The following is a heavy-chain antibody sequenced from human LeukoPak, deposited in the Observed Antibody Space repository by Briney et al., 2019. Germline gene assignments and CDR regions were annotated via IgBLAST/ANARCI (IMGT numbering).Heavy chain of an antibody. CDR2: IGWNSGGI. CDR3: VKLTADGFVDH. Sequence: GGSLRLSCAASGFTFDDYAMHWVRQAPGKGMEWVSGIGWNSGGIVYADSVKGRFTISRDNAKNSLSLQMNSLRAEDTALYYCVKLTADGFVDHWGQGTLVTVSS. D-gene: IGHD2-21*02. V-gene: IGHV3-9*01. J-gene: IGHJ4*02. CDR1: GFTFDDYA.